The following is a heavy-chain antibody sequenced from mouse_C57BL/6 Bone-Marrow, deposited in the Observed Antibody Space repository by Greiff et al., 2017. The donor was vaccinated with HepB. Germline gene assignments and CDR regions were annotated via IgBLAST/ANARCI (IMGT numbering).Heavy chain of an antibody. CDR3: ARFIPTVVGYFDV. CDR1: GFNIKDYY. V-gene: IGHV14-2*01. CDR2: IDPEDGET. J-gene: IGHJ1*03. D-gene: IGHD1-1*01. Sequence: VHVKQSGAELVKPGASVKLSCTASGFNIKDYYMHWVKQRTEQGLEWIGRIDPEDGETKYAPKFQGKATITADTSSNTAYLQLSSLTSEDTAVYYCARFIPTVVGYFDVWGTGTTVTVSS.